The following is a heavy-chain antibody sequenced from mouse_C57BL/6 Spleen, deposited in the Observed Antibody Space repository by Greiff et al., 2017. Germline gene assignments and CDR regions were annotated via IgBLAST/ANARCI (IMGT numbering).Heavy chain of an antibody. D-gene: IGHD4-1*01. V-gene: IGHV1-54*01. CDR2: INPGSGGT. Sequence: VKLQESGAELVRPGTSVKVSCKASGYAFTNYLIEWVKQRPGQGLEWIGVINPGSGGTNYNEKFKGKATLTADKSSSTAYMQLSSLTSEDSAVYFCARGELALFDYWGQGTTLTVSS. CDR3: ARGELALFDY. J-gene: IGHJ2*01. CDR1: GYAFTNYL.